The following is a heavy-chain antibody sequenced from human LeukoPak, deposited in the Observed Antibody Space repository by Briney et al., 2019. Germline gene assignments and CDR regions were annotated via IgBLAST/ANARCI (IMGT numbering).Heavy chain of an antibody. CDR2: ISFDETKK. Sequence: GGPLRLSCAASGFSFSKYAMHWVRQAPGKGLEWVAVISFDETKKYYADSVKGRFTISRDNSNNTLFLQMNSLKTEDTAVYFFARMKVIKGASLDYWGQGSLGTVSS. V-gene: IGHV3-30-3*01. J-gene: IGHJ4*02. CDR1: GFSFSKYA. D-gene: IGHD2/OR15-2a*01. CDR3: ARMKVIKGASLDY.